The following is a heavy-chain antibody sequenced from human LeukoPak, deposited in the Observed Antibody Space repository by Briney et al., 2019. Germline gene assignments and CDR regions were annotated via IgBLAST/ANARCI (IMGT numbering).Heavy chain of an antibody. J-gene: IGHJ3*02. V-gene: IGHV3-33*06. CDR1: GFTFSTYG. CDR3: AKAVTLVRTDAFDI. D-gene: IGHD3-10*01. CDR2: IWYDGSNR. Sequence: PGRSLRLSRAASGFTFSTYGMHWVRQAPGKGLEWVAVIWYDGSNRYYADSVKGRFTISRDNSKNTLYLQMNSLRAEDTAVYYCAKAVTLVRTDAFDIWGQGTMVTVSS.